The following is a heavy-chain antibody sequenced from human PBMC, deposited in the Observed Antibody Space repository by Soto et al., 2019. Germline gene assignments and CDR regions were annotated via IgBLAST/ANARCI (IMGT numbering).Heavy chain of an antibody. CDR2: VFHTGST. CDR1: GGSISSDNW. Sequence: QVQLQESGPGLVKPSGTLSLTCAVSGGSISSDNWWTWVRQPPGKGLEWLGEVFHTGSTTYNPSLKNRVTMALDKSKNQFSLTLTSVTAADTAVFYCARDALGQQLAYNWLDLWGQGTLVTVSS. D-gene: IGHD6-13*01. J-gene: IGHJ5*02. CDR3: ARDALGQQLAYNWLDL. V-gene: IGHV4-4*02.